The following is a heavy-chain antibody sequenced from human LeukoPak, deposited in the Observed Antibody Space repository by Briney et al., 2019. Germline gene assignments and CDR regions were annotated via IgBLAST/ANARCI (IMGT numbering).Heavy chain of an antibody. CDR2: INPNSGGT. Sequence: GASVKVSCKASGYTFTGYYMLWVRQAPGQGLEWMGWINPNSGGTNYAQKFQGRVTMTRDTSISTAYMELSRLRSDDTAVYYCAREGAARTDAFDIWGQGTMVTVSS. D-gene: IGHD1-26*01. CDR1: GYTFTGYY. V-gene: IGHV1-2*02. CDR3: AREGAARTDAFDI. J-gene: IGHJ3*02.